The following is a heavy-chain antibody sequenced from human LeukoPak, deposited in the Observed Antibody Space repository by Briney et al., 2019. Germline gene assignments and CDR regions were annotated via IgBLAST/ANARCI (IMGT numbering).Heavy chain of an antibody. J-gene: IGHJ2*01. V-gene: IGHV3-7*01. Sequence: PGGSLRLSCAASGFTFSSYWMSWVRQAPGKGLEWVANIKQDGSEKYYVDSVKGRFTISRDNAKNSLYLQMNSLRAEDTAVYYCARDLHVDTHLTYWYFDLWGRGTLVTVSS. CDR2: IKQDGSEK. D-gene: IGHD5-18*01. CDR1: GFTFSSYW. CDR3: ARDLHVDTHLTYWYFDL.